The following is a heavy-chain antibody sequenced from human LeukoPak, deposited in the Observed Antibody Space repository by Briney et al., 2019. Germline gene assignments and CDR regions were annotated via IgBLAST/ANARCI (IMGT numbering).Heavy chain of an antibody. J-gene: IGHJ4*02. Sequence: SETLSLTCTVSGGSISSGGYYWSWIRQPPGKGLEWIGYIYHSGSTYYNPSLKSRVTISVDRSKNQFSLKLSSVTAADTAVYYCARKSRISWFYDYWGQGTLVTVSS. CDR2: IYHSGST. CDR3: ARKSRISWFYDY. D-gene: IGHD6-13*01. CDR1: GGSISSGGYY. V-gene: IGHV4-30-2*01.